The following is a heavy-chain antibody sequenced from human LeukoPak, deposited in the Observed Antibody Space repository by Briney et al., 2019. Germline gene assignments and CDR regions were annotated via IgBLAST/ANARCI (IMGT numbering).Heavy chain of an antibody. D-gene: IGHD5-18*01. V-gene: IGHV3-66*01. CDR2: IYSGGST. Sequence: GGSLRLSCAASGFTVSSNYMSWVRQAPGKGLEWVSVIYSGGSTYYADSVKGRFTISRDNSKNTLCLQMNSLRAEDTAVYYCARDYRNTAMVNYNYYGMTSGAKGPRSPSP. CDR1: GFTVSSNY. CDR3: ARDYRNTAMVNYNYYGMTS. J-gene: IGHJ6*02.